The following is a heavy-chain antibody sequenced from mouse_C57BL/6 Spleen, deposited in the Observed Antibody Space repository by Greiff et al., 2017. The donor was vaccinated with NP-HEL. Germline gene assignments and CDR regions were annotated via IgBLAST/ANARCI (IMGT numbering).Heavy chain of an antibody. J-gene: IGHJ1*03. Sequence: EVKLQESGPGMVKPSQSLSLTCTVTGYSITSGYDWHWIRHFPGNTLEWMGYISYSGSTNYNPSLKSRISITHDTSKNHFFLKLNSVTTEDTATYYCARGWLGYFDVWGTGTTVTVSS. CDR3: ARGWLGYFDV. V-gene: IGHV3-1*01. CDR2: ISYSGST. CDR1: GYSITSGYD. D-gene: IGHD1-1*02.